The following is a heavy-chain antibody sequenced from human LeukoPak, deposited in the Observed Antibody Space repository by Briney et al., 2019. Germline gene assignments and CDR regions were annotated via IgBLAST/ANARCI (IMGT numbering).Heavy chain of an antibody. Sequence: ASVKVSRKASGYTFTGYYMHWVRQAPGQGLEWMGWINPNSGGTNYAQKFQGRVTMTRDTSISTAYMELSRLRSDDTAVYYCASNSGSGFELYYYYGMDVWGQGTTVTVSS. J-gene: IGHJ6*02. V-gene: IGHV1-2*02. CDR3: ASNSGSGFELYYYYGMDV. CDR1: GYTFTGYY. D-gene: IGHD3-10*01. CDR2: INPNSGGT.